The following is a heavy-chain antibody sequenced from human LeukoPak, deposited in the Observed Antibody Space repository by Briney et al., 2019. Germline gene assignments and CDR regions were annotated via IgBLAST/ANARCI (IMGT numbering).Heavy chain of an antibody. V-gene: IGHV1-8*01. CDR3: ARGGDILGNFDY. CDR2: MNPNSGNT. CDR1: GYTFTSYD. J-gene: IGHJ4*02. D-gene: IGHD2-15*01. Sequence: ASVKVSCKASGYTFTSYDINWMRQATGQGLEWMGWMNPNSGNTGYAQKFQGRVTMTRNTSISTAYMELSGLRSEDTAVYYCARGGDILGNFDYWGQGTLVTVSS.